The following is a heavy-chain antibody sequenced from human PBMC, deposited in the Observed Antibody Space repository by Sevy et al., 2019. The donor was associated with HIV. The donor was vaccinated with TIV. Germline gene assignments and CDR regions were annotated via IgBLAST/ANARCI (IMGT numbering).Heavy chain of an antibody. D-gene: IGHD3-22*01. Sequence: GGCLRLSCAASGFTFSNYAMNWVRQAPGKGLEWVSGISGSGGSGDKTNYADSVKGRFTISGDDSKNSLYLQLNSLRAEDTAIYYCARKYDSSGYFDYWGQGTLVTVSS. CDR1: GFTFSNYA. J-gene: IGHJ4*02. CDR3: ARKYDSSGYFDY. V-gene: IGHV3-23*01. CDR2: ISGSGGSGDKT.